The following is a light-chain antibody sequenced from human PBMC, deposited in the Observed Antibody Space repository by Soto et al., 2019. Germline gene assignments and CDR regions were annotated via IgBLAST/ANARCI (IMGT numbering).Light chain of an antibody. CDR1: ENIYSY. CDR3: QQRYNWPPIT. J-gene: IGKJ5*01. Sequence: EVVLTQSPATLSLSPGERATLSCRASENIYSYLMWYQQKPGQAPRLLIYDASNRATGIPARFSGSGSGTDFTLTISSLEPEDFAVYYCQQRYNWPPITFGQGTRLDIK. CDR2: DAS. V-gene: IGKV3-11*01.